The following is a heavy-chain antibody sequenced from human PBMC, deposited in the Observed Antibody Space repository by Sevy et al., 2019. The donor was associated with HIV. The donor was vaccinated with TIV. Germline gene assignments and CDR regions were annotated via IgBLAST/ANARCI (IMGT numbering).Heavy chain of an antibody. CDR3: ARHYSSSSKGRGWFDP. J-gene: IGHJ5*02. CDR2: MNPNSGNT. CDR1: GYTFTSYD. Sequence: ASVKVSCKASGYTFTSYDINWVRQATGQGLEWMGWMNPNSGNTGYAQKFQGRVTMTRNTSISTAYMELSSPRFEDTAVYYCARHYSSSSKGRGWFDPWGQGTLVTVSS. D-gene: IGHD6-6*01. V-gene: IGHV1-8*01.